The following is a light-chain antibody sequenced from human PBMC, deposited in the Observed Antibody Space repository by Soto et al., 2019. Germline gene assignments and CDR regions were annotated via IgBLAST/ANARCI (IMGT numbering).Light chain of an antibody. CDR2: AAS. Sequence: DIQLTQSPSFLSASVGDRVTITCRASQGISSYLVWYQQKPGKAPKLLIYAASTLQSGVPSRFSGSGSGTELTLTISSLQPEDFATYYCQQLKTFGGGTKVDIK. V-gene: IGKV1-9*01. J-gene: IGKJ4*01. CDR1: QGISSY. CDR3: QQLKT.